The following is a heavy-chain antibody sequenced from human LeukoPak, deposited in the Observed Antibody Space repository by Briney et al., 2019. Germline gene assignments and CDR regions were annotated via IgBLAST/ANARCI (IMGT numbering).Heavy chain of an antibody. CDR2: MSPNSDNT. CDR3: ARDYGGSSGWFDP. V-gene: IGHV1-8*01. Sequence: ASVKVSCKASGYTFTSYDINWVRQATGQGLEWMGWMSPNSDNTGYAQKFQGRVTFTRDTSISTAYMELRSLTSEDTAVYYCARDYGGSSGWFDPWGQGSLVTVSS. J-gene: IGHJ5*02. CDR1: GYTFTSYD. D-gene: IGHD4-23*01.